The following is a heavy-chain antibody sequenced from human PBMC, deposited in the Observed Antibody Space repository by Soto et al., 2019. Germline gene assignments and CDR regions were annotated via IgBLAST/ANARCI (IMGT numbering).Heavy chain of an antibody. D-gene: IGHD3-22*01. CDR2: ISAYNGNT. CDR3: ARGHYYYDSSGDFDY. J-gene: IGHJ4*02. CDR1: GYTFTSYG. V-gene: IGHV1-18*01. Sequence: ASVKVSCKASGYTFTSYGISWVRQAPGQGLEWMGWISAYNGNTNYAQKLQGRVTMTTDTSTSTAYMELRSLRSDDTAVYYCARGHYYYDSSGDFDYWGQGTLVTVSS.